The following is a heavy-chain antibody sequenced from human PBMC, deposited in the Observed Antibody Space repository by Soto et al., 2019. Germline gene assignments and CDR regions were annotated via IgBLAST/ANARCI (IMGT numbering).Heavy chain of an antibody. CDR1: GGSFIGYY. J-gene: IGHJ4*02. CDR2: INHSGST. V-gene: IGHV4-34*01. CDR3: ARVSTGVEAYY. Sequence: QVQLQQWGAGLLKPSETLSLTCAVYGGSFIGYYWSWIRQPPGKGLEWIGEINHSGSTNYNPSLKSRVTISVDTSKNQFSLKLSTVTAADTAVYYCARVSTGVEAYYWGQGTLVTVSS. D-gene: IGHD4-17*01.